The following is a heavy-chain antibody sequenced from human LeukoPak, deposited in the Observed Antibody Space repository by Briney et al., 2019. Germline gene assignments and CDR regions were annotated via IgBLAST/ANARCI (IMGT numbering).Heavy chain of an antibody. J-gene: IGHJ4*02. Sequence: RGSLRLSCGASGFTFSSHAMTWVCQAPGKGLEWVTAISISGDTTYYADAVKGRFTISRDNSKNTVYLQMNSLRAEDTAVYYCANEIRPNDYWGQGTLVTVSS. CDR2: ISISGDTT. V-gene: IGHV3-23*01. CDR3: ANEIRPNDY. CDR1: GFTFSSHA. D-gene: IGHD4-17*01.